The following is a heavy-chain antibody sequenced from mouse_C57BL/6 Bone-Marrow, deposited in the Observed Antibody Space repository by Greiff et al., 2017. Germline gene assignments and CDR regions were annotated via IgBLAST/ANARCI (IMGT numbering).Heavy chain of an antibody. CDR2: IDPNSGGT. CDR1: GYTFTSYW. Sequence: QQSCKASGYTFTSYWMHWVKQRPGRGLEWIGRIDPNSGGTKYNEKFKSKATLTVDKPSSTAYMQLSSLTSEDSAVYYCARGVLRMDYWGQGTSVTVSS. D-gene: IGHD1-1*01. J-gene: IGHJ4*01. CDR3: ARGVLRMDY. V-gene: IGHV1-72*01.